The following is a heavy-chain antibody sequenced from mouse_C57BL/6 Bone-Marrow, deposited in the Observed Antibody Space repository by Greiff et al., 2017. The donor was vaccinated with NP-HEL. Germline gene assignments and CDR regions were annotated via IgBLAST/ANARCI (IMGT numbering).Heavy chain of an antibody. Sequence: QVQLQQPGAELVKPGASVKLSCKASGYTFTSYWMQWVKQRPGQGLEWIGEIDPSDSYTNYNQKFKGKATLTVDTSSSTAYMQLSSLTSEDSAVYYCARDYFAYWGQGTLVTVSA. V-gene: IGHV1-50*01. CDR1: GYTFTSYW. CDR3: ARDYFAY. CDR2: IDPSDSYT. D-gene: IGHD2-13*01. J-gene: IGHJ3*01.